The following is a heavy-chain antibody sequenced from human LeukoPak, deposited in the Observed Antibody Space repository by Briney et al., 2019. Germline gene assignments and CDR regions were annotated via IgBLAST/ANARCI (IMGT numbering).Heavy chain of an antibody. J-gene: IGHJ4*02. D-gene: IGHD3-22*01. CDR1: GFTFSSYA. CDR3: ATAYYYATAD. Sequence: GRSLRLSCAASGFTFSSYAMHWVRQAPGKGLEWVANIKQDGSEKYYVDSVKGRFTISRDNAKNSLYLQMNSLRAEDTAVYYCATAYYYATADWGQGTLVTVSS. CDR2: IKQDGSEK. V-gene: IGHV3-7*01.